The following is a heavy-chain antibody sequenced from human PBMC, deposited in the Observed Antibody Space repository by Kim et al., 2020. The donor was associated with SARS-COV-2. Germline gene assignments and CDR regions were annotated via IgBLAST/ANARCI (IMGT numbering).Heavy chain of an antibody. CDR3: ARAIGATVVNSYFDY. Sequence: ASVKVSCKASGYTFTSYYMHWVRQAPGQGLEWMGIINPSGGSTSYAQKFQGRVTMTRDTSTSTVYMELSSLRSEDTAVYYCARAIGATVVNSYFDYWGQGTLVTVSS. D-gene: IGHD4-17*01. CDR2: INPSGGST. V-gene: IGHV1-46*01. J-gene: IGHJ4*02. CDR1: GYTFTSYY.